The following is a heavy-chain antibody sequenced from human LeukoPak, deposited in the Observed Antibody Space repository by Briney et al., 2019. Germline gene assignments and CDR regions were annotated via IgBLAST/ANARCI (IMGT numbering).Heavy chain of an antibody. V-gene: IGHV1-46*01. D-gene: IGHD3-10*01. CDR1: GYTFTNYY. CDR2: INPSGGTT. J-gene: IGHJ4*02. CDR3: ARHDPNSGNFDY. Sequence: ASVKVSCKASGYTFTNYYMHRVRQAPGQGLEWMAIINPSGGTTSAQKFQGRVTLTRDMSTSTVYMDLSSLRSEDTAVYYCARHDPNSGNFDYWGQGTLVTVSP.